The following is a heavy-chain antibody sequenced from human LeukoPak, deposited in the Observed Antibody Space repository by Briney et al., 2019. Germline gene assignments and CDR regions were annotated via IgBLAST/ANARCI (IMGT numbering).Heavy chain of an antibody. D-gene: IGHD6-13*01. CDR1: GGSFSGCY. Sequence: SSETLSLTCAVYGGSFSGCYWSWIRQPPGKGLEWIGEINHSGSTNYNPSLKSRVTISVDTSKNQFSLKLSSVTAADTAVYHCARGGGSSWLYDYWGRGTLVTVSS. CDR3: ARGGGSSWLYDY. J-gene: IGHJ4*02. V-gene: IGHV4-34*01. CDR2: INHSGST.